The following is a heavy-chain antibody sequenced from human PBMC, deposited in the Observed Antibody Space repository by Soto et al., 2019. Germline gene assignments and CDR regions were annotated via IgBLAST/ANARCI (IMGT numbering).Heavy chain of an antibody. D-gene: IGHD2-2*01. Sequence: EVQLLESGGGLVQPGGSLRLSCAASGFSFNNYAMNWVRQAPGQGLEWVSTISDSGSTYYADSVKGRFTISRDNSKNTLYLQMKSLRAEDTAVYFCAKDVGGHSCTPTSCLYFFHSWGRGTLVTVSS. CDR1: GFSFNNYA. CDR2: ISDSGST. J-gene: IGHJ4*02. V-gene: IGHV3-23*01. CDR3: AKDVGGHSCTPTSCLYFFHS.